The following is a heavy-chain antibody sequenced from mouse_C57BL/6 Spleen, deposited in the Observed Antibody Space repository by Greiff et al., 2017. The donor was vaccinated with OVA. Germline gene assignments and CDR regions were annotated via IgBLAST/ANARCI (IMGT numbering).Heavy chain of an antibody. J-gene: IGHJ2*01. CDR2: ISYDGSN. D-gene: IGHD2-4*01. V-gene: IGHV3-6*01. CDR1: GYSITSGYY. CDR3: ARVYDYDGLYFDY. Sequence: EVQLQESGPGLVKPSQTLSLTCSVTGYSITSGYYWDWIRQFPGNKLEWMGYISYDGSNNYNPSLKNRISITRDTSKNQFFLKLNSVTTEDTATYYCARVYDYDGLYFDYWGQGTTLTVSS.